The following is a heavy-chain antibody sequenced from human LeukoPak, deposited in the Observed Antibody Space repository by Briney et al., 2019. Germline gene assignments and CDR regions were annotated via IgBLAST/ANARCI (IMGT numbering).Heavy chain of an antibody. CDR3: ARLNWNAGAFDI. V-gene: IGHV4-39*01. Sequence: SETLSLTCTVSGGSISSSSYYWGWIRQPPGKGLEWIGSIYYSGSTYYNPSLKSRVTISVDTSKNQFSLKLSSVTAADTAVYYCARLNWNAGAFDIWGQGTMVTVSS. CDR2: IYYSGST. CDR1: GGSISSSSYY. D-gene: IGHD1-1*01. J-gene: IGHJ3*02.